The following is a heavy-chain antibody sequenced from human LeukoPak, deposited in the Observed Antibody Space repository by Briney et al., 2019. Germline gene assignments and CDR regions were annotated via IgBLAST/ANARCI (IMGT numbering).Heavy chain of an antibody. CDR2: ISSSSSTI. V-gene: IGHV3-48*01. D-gene: IGHD2-2*01. Sequence: PGGSLRLSCAASGFTFSSYSMNWVRQAPGKGLEWVSYISSSSSTIYYADSVKGRFTISRDNAKNSLYLQMNSLRAEDTAVYYCARGFNQKRVVPAAIVNFDYWGQGTLVTVSS. CDR1: GFTFSSYS. CDR3: ARGFNQKRVVPAAIVNFDY. J-gene: IGHJ4*02.